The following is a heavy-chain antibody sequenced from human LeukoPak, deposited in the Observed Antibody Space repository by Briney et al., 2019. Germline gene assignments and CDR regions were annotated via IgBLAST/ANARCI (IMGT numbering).Heavy chain of an antibody. J-gene: IGHJ6*03. CDR1: GGSFSGYY. CDR2: INHSGST. V-gene: IGHV4-34*01. CDR3: ARASYCSGGSCSYYYYYYMDV. Sequence: PSETLSLTCAVYGGSFSGYYWSWLRQPPGKGLEWLGEINHSGSTNYNPSLKSRVTISVDTSKNQFSLKLSSVTAADTAVYYCARASYCSGGSCSYYYYYYMDVWGKGTTVTVSS. D-gene: IGHD2-15*01.